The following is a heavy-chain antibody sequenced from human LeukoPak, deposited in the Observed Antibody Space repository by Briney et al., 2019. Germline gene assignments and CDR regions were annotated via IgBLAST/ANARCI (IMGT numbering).Heavy chain of an antibody. J-gene: IGHJ5*02. CDR3: ARYDVELGYCSGGSCYSGWFDP. V-gene: IGHV4-4*07. Sequence: SETLSLTCTVSGGSISSYYWSWIRQPAGKGLEWIGRIYTSGSTNYNPSLKSRVTMSVDTSKNQFSLKLSSVTAADTAVYYCARYDVELGYCSGGSCYSGWFDPWGQGTLVTVSS. CDR1: GGSISSYY. CDR2: IYTSGST. D-gene: IGHD2-15*01.